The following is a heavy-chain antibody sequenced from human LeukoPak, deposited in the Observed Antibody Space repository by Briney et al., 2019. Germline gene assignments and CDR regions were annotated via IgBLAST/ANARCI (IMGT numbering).Heavy chain of an antibody. D-gene: IGHD4-17*01. Sequence: SETLSLTCAVYGGSFSGYYWSWIRQSSGKGLEWIGEIDHSGITSYNPSLKSRVTMSVDTSKDQFSLKVNSVTAADTAVYYCARRNEFSSLYGDPVDYMDVWGKGTTVIVSS. CDR2: IDHSGIT. CDR1: GGSFSGYY. V-gene: IGHV4-34*01. J-gene: IGHJ6*03. CDR3: ARRNEFSSLYGDPVDYMDV.